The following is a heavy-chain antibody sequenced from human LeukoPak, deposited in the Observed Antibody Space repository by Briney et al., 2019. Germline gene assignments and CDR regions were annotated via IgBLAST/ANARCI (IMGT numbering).Heavy chain of an antibody. J-gene: IGHJ4*02. CDR1: GYTFTGYY. Sequence: ASVKVSCKASGYTFTGYYMHWVRQAPGQGLEWMGWINPNSGGTNYAQKFQGWVTMTRDTSISTAYMELSRLRSDDTAVYYCARDGSSWYRYFDYWGQGTLVTVSS. CDR2: INPNSGGT. D-gene: IGHD6-13*01. CDR3: ARDGSSWYRYFDY. V-gene: IGHV1-2*04.